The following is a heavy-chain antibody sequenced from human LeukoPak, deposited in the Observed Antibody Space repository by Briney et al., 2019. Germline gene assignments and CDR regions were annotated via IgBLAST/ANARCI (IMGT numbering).Heavy chain of an antibody. Sequence: GGSLRLSCAASGFTFSGSAMHWVRRASGKGLEWVGRIRSKANSYATAYAASVKGRFTISRDDSKNTAYLQMNSLKTEDTAVYYCTRWIWFGELSVGFDPWGQGTLVTVSS. J-gene: IGHJ5*02. V-gene: IGHV3-73*01. CDR3: TRWIWFGELSVGFDP. CDR2: IRSKANSYAT. D-gene: IGHD3-10*01. CDR1: GFTFSGSA.